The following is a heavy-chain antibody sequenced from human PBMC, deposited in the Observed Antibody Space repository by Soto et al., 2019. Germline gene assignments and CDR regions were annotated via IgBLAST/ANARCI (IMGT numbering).Heavy chain of an antibody. J-gene: IGHJ4*02. CDR3: AREQYEFGDLYYVDY. D-gene: IGHD4-17*01. CDR1: GYDIDRFP. CDR2: ISPYSGSR. V-gene: IGHV1-18*04. Sequence: QVQLVQSGGEVKRPGASVKVSCKASGYDIDRFPISWVRQARGQGLEWMGLISPYSGSRYYAEKFQGRVTMTTDTSTSTAYMELRSLTSDDTAVYFCAREQYEFGDLYYVDYWGQGTLVTVSS.